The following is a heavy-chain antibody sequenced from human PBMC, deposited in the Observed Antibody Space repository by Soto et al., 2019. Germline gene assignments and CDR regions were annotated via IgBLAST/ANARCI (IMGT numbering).Heavy chain of an antibody. CDR1: GYTFTSYA. V-gene: IGHV1-3*01. J-gene: IGHJ6*02. CDR2: INAGNGNT. CDR3: ARDLTVGADFYYYYYGMDV. Sequence: ASVKVSCKASGYTFTSYAMHWVRQAPGQRLEWMGWINAGNGNTKYSQKLQGRVTITRDTSASTDYMEQSSLRSEDTAVYYCARDLTVGADFYYYYYGMDVWGQGTTVTVSS. D-gene: IGHD1-26*01.